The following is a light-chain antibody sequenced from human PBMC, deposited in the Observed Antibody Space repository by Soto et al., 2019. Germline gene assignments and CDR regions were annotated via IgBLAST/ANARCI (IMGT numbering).Light chain of an antibody. CDR1: SSNIGAGYD. J-gene: IGLJ2*01. CDR2: GNS. Sequence: QSVLTQPPSVSGAPGQRVTISCTGSSSNIGAGYDVHWYQQLPGTAPKLLIHGNSNRPSGVPDRFSGSKSGTSASLAITGLQAEDEADYYCQSYDRSLRGQGVVFGGGTKVPVL. CDR3: QSYDRSLRGQGVV. V-gene: IGLV1-40*01.